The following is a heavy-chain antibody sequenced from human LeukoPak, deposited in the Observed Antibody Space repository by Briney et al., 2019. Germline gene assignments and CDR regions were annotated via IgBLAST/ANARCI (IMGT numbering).Heavy chain of an antibody. V-gene: IGHV3-7*01. J-gene: IGHJ4*02. D-gene: IGHD5-12*01. CDR2: IKQDGRQK. Sequence: PGGSLRLSCAASGFTFSSYGMSWVRQAPGKGLEWVANIKQDGRQKYYVDSVKGRFTISRDNAKNSLYLQMNSLRAEDTAVYYCARDRWGYSYGGDWGQGTQVTVSS. CDR3: ARDRWGYSYGGD. CDR1: GFTFSSYG.